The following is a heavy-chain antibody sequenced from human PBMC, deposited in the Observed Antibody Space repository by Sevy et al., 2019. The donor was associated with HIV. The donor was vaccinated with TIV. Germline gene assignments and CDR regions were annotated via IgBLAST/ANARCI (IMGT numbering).Heavy chain of an antibody. CDR3: ARGGIAAAGIDY. J-gene: IGHJ4*02. Sequence: GGSLRLSCAASGFTFSSYWMHWVRQAPGKGLVWVSRINSDGSSTSYADSVKGRFTISRDNAKNTLYLQMNSLRAEDTAGYYCARGGIAAAGIDYWGQGTLVTVSS. CDR2: INSDGSST. V-gene: IGHV3-74*01. D-gene: IGHD6-13*01. CDR1: GFTFSSYW.